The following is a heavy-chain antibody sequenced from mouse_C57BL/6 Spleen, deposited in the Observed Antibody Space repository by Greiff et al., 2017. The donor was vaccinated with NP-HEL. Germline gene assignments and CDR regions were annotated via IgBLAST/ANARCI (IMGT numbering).Heavy chain of an antibody. CDR2: IYPGDGDT. CDR1: GYAFSSSW. V-gene: IGHV1-82*01. D-gene: IGHD1-1*01. Sequence: VMLVESGPELVKPGASVKISCKASGYAFSSSWMNWVKQRPGKGLEWIGRIYPGDGDTNYNGKFKGKATLTADKSSSTAYMQLSSLTSEDSAVYFCAREVHYGSSYGFAYWGQGTLVTVSA. J-gene: IGHJ3*01. CDR3: AREVHYGSSYGFAY.